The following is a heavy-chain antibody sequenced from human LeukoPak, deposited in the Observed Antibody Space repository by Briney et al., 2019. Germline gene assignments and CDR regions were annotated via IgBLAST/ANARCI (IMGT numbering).Heavy chain of an antibody. CDR3: ARGRRSYDFWSGPKYNWFDP. CDR1: GGSISSYY. CDR2: INHSGST. J-gene: IGHJ5*02. D-gene: IGHD3-3*01. V-gene: IGHV4-34*01. Sequence: PSETLSLTCTVSGGSISSYYWSWIRQPPGKGLEWIGEINHSGSTNYNPSLKSRVTISVDTSKNQFSLKLSSVTAADTAVYYCARGRRSYDFWSGPKYNWFDPWGQGTLVTVSP.